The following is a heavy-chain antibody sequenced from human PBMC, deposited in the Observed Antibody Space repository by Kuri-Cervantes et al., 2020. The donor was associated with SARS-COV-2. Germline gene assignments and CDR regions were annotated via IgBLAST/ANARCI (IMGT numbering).Heavy chain of an antibody. CDR1: GFLFSASA. CDR3: ARDLRLGKSLDY. J-gene: IGHJ4*02. V-gene: IGHV3-7*01. Sequence: GESLKISCEVPGFLFSASAIHWVRQAPGKGLEWVANINQDGSENYYVDSVKGRFTISRDNAKNSLFLQMNSLTADDTAVYYCARDLRLGKSLDYWGQGTLVTVSS. D-gene: IGHD7-27*01. CDR2: INQDGSEN.